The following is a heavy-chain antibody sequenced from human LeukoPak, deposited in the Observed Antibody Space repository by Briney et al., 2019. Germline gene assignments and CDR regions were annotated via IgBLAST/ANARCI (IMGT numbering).Heavy chain of an antibody. CDR2: IYTSGST. CDR3: AREDGSSRGY. J-gene: IGHJ4*02. D-gene: IGHD6-6*01. Sequence: SETLSLTCTVSGGSISSGSYYWSWLRQPAGKGLEWIGRIYTSGSTNYNPSLKSRVTISVDTSKNQFSLKLSSVTAADTAVYYCAREDGSSRGYWGQGTLVTVSS. CDR1: GGSISSGSYY. V-gene: IGHV4-61*02.